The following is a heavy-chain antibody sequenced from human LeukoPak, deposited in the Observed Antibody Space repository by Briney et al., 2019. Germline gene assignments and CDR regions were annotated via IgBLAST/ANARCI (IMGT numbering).Heavy chain of an antibody. V-gene: IGHV1-18*01. Sequence: VASVKVSCKASGYTFINYDIRWVRQAPGQGLEWMGWISGYNGNTNYAQKFQGRVTMTTDTSTSTAYMELRSLRSDDTAVYYCARSNDYDNKEFDYWGQGTLVTVSS. CDR1: GYTFINYD. J-gene: IGHJ4*02. CDR3: ARSNDYDNKEFDY. CDR2: ISGYNGNT. D-gene: IGHD3-22*01.